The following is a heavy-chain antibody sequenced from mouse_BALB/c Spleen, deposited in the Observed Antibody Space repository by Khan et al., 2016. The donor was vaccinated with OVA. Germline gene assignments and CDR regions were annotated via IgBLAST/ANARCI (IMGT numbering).Heavy chain of an antibody. D-gene: IGHD2-10*01. CDR3: ARQPYHHYNIMDY. V-gene: IGHV2-6-1*01. CDR1: GFSLTNYG. CDR2: IWSDGST. J-gene: IGHJ4*01. Sequence: QVQLQQSGPGLVAPSQSLSITCTISGFSLTNYGVHWVRQPPGKGLEWLVVIWSDGSTTYNSALKSSLTISKDNSKSQVFLKMNSLQTDDTAVYFCARQPYHHYNIMDYWGQGTSVTVSS.